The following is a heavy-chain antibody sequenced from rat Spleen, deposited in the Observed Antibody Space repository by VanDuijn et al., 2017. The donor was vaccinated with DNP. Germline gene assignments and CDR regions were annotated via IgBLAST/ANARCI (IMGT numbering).Heavy chain of an antibody. Sequence: QVQLKESGPVLVQASETLSLTCTVSGSSLTSNGVSWVRQPPGKGLEWMGRMRYDGDTYYNSALKSRLSISRDTSKSQVFLKLNILQTEDTAIYYCTRGGQPWFAYWGQGTLVTVSS. V-gene: IGHV2S30*01. CDR3: TRGGQPWFAY. J-gene: IGHJ3*01. CDR2: MRYDGDT. D-gene: IGHD3-4*01. CDR1: GSSLTSNG.